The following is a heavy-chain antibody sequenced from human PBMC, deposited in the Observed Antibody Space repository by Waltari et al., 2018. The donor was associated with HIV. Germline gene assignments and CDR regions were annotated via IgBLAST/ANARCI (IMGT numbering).Heavy chain of an antibody. V-gene: IGHV4-38-2*02. CDR3: ARDWGLSTGPFGF. CDR2: IYHNGQT. D-gene: IGHD2-21*01. CDR1: GSSLVDGYY. Sequence: QVQLRESGPRLVQILETLSLSCSVSGSSLVDGYYWAWIRKSPDMGLEWIATIYHNGQTDDNPSFVGRVTTSVDIPRNRCSLKMTSMRATDTALYFCARDWGLSTGPFGFWGQGIHVTVSS. J-gene: IGHJ1*01.